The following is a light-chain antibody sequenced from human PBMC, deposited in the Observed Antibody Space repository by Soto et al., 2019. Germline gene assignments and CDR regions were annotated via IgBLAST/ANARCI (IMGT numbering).Light chain of an antibody. CDR1: QSISSW. CDR2: DAS. J-gene: IGKJ1*01. CDR3: QQYNSYSRT. Sequence: EIQMTHSRSTPSASVGDRFTITCRASQSISSWLAWYQQKPGKAPKLLIYDASSLESGVPSRFSGSGSGTEFTLTISSLQPDDFATYYCQQYNSYSRTFGQGTKVDIK. V-gene: IGKV1-5*01.